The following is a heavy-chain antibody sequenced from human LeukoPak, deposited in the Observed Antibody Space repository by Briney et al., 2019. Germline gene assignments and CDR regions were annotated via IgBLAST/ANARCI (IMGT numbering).Heavy chain of an antibody. Sequence: GGSLRLSCAASGFTFSSYSMNWVRQAPGKGLEWVSSISSSSSYIYYADSVKGRFTISRDNSKNTLFLQMNSLRAEDTAVYYCAKDLLVGPTDYWGQGTLVTVSS. CDR1: GFTFSSYS. CDR3: AKDLLVGPTDY. J-gene: IGHJ4*02. V-gene: IGHV3-21*04. D-gene: IGHD2-8*02. CDR2: ISSSSSYI.